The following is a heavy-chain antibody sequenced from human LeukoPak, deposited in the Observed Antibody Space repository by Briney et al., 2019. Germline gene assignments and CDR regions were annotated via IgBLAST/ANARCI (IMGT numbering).Heavy chain of an antibody. D-gene: IGHD4-11*01. V-gene: IGHV1-46*01. CDR3: ASFDYGNYFAFDI. Sequence: ASVKVSCKASGYTFTSYYMHWVRQAPGQGLEWMGIINPSGGSTSYAQKFQGRVTMTRDTSTSTVYMELSSLRSEDTAVYYCASFDYGNYFAFDIWGQGTMVTVSS. J-gene: IGHJ3*02. CDR1: GYTFTSYY. CDR2: INPSGGST.